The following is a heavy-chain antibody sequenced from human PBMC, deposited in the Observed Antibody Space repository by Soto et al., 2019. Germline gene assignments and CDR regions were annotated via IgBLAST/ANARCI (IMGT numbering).Heavy chain of an antibody. J-gene: IGHJ6*02. CDR3: ARLFGVVTIYYYYYYGMDV. V-gene: IGHV4-34*01. D-gene: IGHD3-3*01. Sequence: PSETLSLTCAVYGGSFSGYYWSWIRQPPGKGLEWIGEINHSGSTNYNPSLKSRVTISVDTSKNQFSLKLSSVTAADTAVYYCARLFGVVTIYYYYYYGMDVWGQGTTVTVSS. CDR1: GGSFSGYY. CDR2: INHSGST.